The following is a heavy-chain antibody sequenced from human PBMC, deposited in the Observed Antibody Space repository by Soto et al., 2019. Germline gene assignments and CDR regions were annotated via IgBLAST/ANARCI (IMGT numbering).Heavy chain of an antibody. CDR1: GFTFSDYY. CDR2: ISSSGSTI. J-gene: IGHJ4*02. CDR3: ARVNGDYVFDY. D-gene: IGHD4-17*01. Sequence: PGGSLRLSCAASGFTFSDYYMSWIRQTPGKGLEWVSYISSSGSTIYYADSVKGRFTIARDNAKNSLYLQMKSLRAEDTAVYYCARVNGDYVFDYWCQGTLVTVSS. V-gene: IGHV3-11*01.